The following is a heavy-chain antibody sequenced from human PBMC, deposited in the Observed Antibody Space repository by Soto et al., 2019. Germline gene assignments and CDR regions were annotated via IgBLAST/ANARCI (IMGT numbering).Heavy chain of an antibody. V-gene: IGHV3-72*01. Sequence: EVQLVESGGGLVQPGGSLRLSCAASGFTFSDHYMDWVRQAPGKGLEWVGRTRNKANSYTIEYAASVKGRFTISRDDSKNSLYLQMNSLKTEDTAVYYCAREEWREGWFDPWGQGTLVTVSS. J-gene: IGHJ5*02. CDR2: TRNKANSYTI. CDR1: GFTFSDHY. CDR3: AREEWREGWFDP. D-gene: IGHD3-3*01.